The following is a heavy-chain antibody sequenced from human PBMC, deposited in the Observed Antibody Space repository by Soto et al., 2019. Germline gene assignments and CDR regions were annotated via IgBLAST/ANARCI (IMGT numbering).Heavy chain of an antibody. CDR3: ARDRRQGLLECSRYYYGMDV. CDR1: GYTFTSYG. V-gene: IGHV1-18*01. D-gene: IGHD3-3*01. CDR2: ISAYNGNT. Sequence: GASVKVSCKASGYTFTSYGISWVRQAPGQGLEWMGWISAYNGNTNYAQKLQGRVTMTTDTSTSTAYMELRSLRSDDTAVYYCARDRRQGLLECSRYYYGMDVWGQGTTVTVSS. J-gene: IGHJ6*02.